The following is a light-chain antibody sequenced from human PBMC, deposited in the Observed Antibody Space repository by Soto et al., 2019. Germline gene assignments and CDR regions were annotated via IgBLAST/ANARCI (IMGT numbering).Light chain of an antibody. J-gene: IGLJ3*02. V-gene: IGLV2-23*02. CDR2: EVN. CDR1: SSDIGSYNF. CDR3: YSRAGSGPPWV. Sequence: QSASVSGSPGQSITISCTGTSSDIGSYNFVSWYQQHPGKAPKLMISEVNKRPSGVSNRFSGSKSGNTASLTISGLQAEDEADYYCYSRAGSGPPWVFGGGTKLTVL.